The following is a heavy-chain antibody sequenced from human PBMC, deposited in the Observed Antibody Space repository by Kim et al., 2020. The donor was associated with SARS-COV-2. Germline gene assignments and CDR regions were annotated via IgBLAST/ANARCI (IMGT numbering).Heavy chain of an antibody. V-gene: IGHV3-9*01. D-gene: IGHD1-1*01. CDR3: AKDIGNIGLEHNLFDY. J-gene: IGHJ4*02. CDR1: GFTFDDYA. Sequence: SLRLSCAASGFTFDDYAMHWVRQAPGKGLEWVSGISWNSGSIGYADSVKGRFTISRDNAKNSLYLQMNSLRAEDTALYYCAKDIGNIGLEHNLFDYLGQGTLVTVSS. CDR2: ISWNSGSI.